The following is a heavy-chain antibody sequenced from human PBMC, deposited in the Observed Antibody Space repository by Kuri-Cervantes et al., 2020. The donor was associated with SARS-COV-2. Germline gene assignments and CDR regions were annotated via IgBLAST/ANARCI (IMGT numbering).Heavy chain of an antibody. CDR3: TSTGYDSSGYYPDY. CDR1: GFTFSGSA. Sequence: ETLSLTCAASGFTFSGSAMHWVRQASGKGLEWVGRIRSKANSYATAYAASVKGRFTISRDDSKNTAYLQMNSLKTEDTAVYYCTSTGYDSSGYYPDYWGQGTLVTVSS. V-gene: IGHV3-73*01. J-gene: IGHJ4*02. D-gene: IGHD3-22*01. CDR2: IRSKANSYAT.